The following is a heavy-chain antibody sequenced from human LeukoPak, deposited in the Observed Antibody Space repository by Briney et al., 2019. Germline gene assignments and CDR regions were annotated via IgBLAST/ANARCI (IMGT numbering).Heavy chain of an antibody. CDR3: AREYCSSTSCYTGTHMDV. D-gene: IGHD2-2*02. CDR1: GYTFTSYY. J-gene: IGHJ6*03. Sequence: ASVKVSCKASGYTFTSYYMHWVRQAPGQGLEWMGIINPRGGSTSYAQKFQGRVTMTRDMSTSTVYMELSSLRSEDTAVYYCAREYCSSTSCYTGTHMDVWGKGTTVTVSS. CDR2: INPRGGST. V-gene: IGHV1-46*01.